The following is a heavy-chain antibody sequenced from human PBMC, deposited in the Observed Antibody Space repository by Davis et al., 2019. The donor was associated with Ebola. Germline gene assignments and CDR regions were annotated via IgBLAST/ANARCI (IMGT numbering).Heavy chain of an antibody. V-gene: IGHV3-53*01. J-gene: IGHJ6*02. D-gene: IGHD3-9*01. CDR2: IYTGGDT. CDR3: ARDIFPEDGMDV. CDR1: AFTVSSNH. Sequence: GGSLRLSCAASAFTVSSNHMSWVRQAPGKGLEWVSVIYTGGDTYYTDSRKDRSIISRDNAKNTLYLQLSSLTPEDSAVYYCARDIFPEDGMDVWGQGTTVTVS.